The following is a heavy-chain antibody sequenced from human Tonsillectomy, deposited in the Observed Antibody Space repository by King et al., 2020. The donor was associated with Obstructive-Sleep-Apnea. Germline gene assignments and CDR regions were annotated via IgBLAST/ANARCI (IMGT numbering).Heavy chain of an antibody. V-gene: IGHV4-31*03. CDR2: IFYSGTT. CDR3: ARLAGDG. D-gene: IGHD7-27*01. Sequence: QLQESGPGLVKPSQTLSLTCTVSGGSIRSGGYYWSWIRQHPGKGLDWRGSIFYSGTTYYNPSLKSRVAISVDTSKNQFSLKLSSVTAADTAVYYCARLAGDGWGQGTLVTVSS. CDR1: GGSIRSGGYY. J-gene: IGHJ4*02.